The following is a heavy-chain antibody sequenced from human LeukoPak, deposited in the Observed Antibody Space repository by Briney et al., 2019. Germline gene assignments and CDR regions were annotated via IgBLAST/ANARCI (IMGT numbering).Heavy chain of an antibody. CDR2: IKHDGSEK. J-gene: IGHJ6*02. D-gene: IGHD6-6*01. V-gene: IGHV3-7*03. Sequence: GGSLRLSCAGSGFPLSTYWMGWVRQAPGKGLEWVANIKHDGSEKYYVDSVKGRFTISRDNAKMYLQMNSLRAEDTAVYYCARVGIAAQIYYYYGLDVWGQGTTVTVSS. CDR1: GFPLSTYW. CDR3: ARVGIAAQIYYYYGLDV.